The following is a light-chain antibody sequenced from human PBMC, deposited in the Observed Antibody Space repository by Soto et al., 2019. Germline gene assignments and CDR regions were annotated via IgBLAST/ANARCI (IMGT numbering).Light chain of an antibody. Sequence: QSALTQPRSVSGSPGQSVTISCTGTSSDVGDYNYVSWYQQHPGKAPKLMISDVSERPSGVPDRFSGSKSGNTASLTIPGLQAEYEADYYCCSYGGSYTPFVFGTGTKVTVL. V-gene: IGLV2-11*01. CDR1: SSDVGDYNY. J-gene: IGLJ1*01. CDR2: DVS. CDR3: CSYGGSYTPFV.